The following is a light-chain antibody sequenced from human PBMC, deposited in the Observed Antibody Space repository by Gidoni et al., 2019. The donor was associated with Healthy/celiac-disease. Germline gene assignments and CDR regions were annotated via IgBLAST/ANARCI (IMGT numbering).Light chain of an antibody. CDR2: WAS. Sequence: DIVMTQSPDSLAVSLGERATINCKSSQSVLYSSNNKNYLAWYQQKPGQPPKLPIYWASTRESRVPDRFSGSGSGTDFTLTISSLQAEDVAVYYCQQYYSTPPWTFGQGTKVEIK. CDR1: QSVLYSSNNKNY. J-gene: IGKJ1*01. V-gene: IGKV4-1*01. CDR3: QQYYSTPPWT.